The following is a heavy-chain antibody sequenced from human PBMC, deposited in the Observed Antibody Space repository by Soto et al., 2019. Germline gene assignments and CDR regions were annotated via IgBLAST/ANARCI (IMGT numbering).Heavy chain of an antibody. D-gene: IGHD3-16*02. V-gene: IGHV4-59*01. Sequence: SETLSLTCTVSGGSISSYYCSWIRQPPGKGLEWIGYIYYSGSTNYNPSLKRRVSISVDTSKNQFSLRLTSMTAADTAVYYCARTEYRNKFVIYYYGMDVWGQGTTVTVS. CDR3: ARTEYRNKFVIYYYGMDV. CDR1: GGSISSYY. CDR2: IYYSGST. J-gene: IGHJ6*02.